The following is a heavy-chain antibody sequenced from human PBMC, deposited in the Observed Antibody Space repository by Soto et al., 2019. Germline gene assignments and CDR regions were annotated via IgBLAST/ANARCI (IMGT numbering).Heavy chain of an antibody. Sequence: EVQLLESGGGLVQPGGSLRLSCAASGFTFSSYAMSWVRQAPGKGLEWVSAISGSGGSTYYADSVQGRFTISRDNSKNTLYLKMNSLRDEDTAVYYCAVIAVAGYYFDYWGQGTLVTVSS. D-gene: IGHD6-19*01. CDR1: GFTFSSYA. CDR2: ISGSGGST. J-gene: IGHJ4*02. CDR3: AVIAVAGYYFDY. V-gene: IGHV3-23*01.